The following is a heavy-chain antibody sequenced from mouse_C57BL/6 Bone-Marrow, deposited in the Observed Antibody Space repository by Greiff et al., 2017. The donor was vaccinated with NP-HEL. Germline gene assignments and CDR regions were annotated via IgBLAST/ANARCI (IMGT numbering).Heavy chain of an antibody. CDR3: ARDDAWYFDV. CDR1: GYSITSGYY. CDR2: ISYDGSN. V-gene: IGHV3-6*01. J-gene: IGHJ1*03. D-gene: IGHD2-3*01. Sequence: EVKLQESGPGLVKPSQSLSLTCSVTGYSITSGYYWNWIRQFPGNKLEWMGYISYDGSNNYNPSLKNRISITRDTSKNQFFLKLTSVTTEDTATYYCARDDAWYFDVWGTGTTVTVSS.